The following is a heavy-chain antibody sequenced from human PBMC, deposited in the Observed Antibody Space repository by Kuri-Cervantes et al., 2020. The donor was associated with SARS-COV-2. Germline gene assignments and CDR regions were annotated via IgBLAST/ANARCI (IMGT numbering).Heavy chain of an antibody. J-gene: IGHJ4*02. V-gene: IGHV4-59*01. CDR1: GGSMGNYY. Sequence: SETLSPTCSVSGGSMGNYYWSWIWQPPGKGLEWMGYVYYSGNTNYNPSLRSRLTVSVDTSRNQFSLKLTSVIAADTAVYYCVRLGDHYFDSWGQGTLVTVSS. CDR3: VRLGDHYFDS. D-gene: IGHD2-21*02. CDR2: VYYSGNT.